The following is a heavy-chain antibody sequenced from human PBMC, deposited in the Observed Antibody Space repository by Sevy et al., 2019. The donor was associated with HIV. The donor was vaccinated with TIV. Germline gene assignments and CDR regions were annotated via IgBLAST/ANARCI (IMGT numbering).Heavy chain of an antibody. V-gene: IGHV3-23*01. Sequence: GGSLRLSCAASGFTFRNHAMSWVRQAPGKGLEWVSAISDSGTTTYYEDSVKGRFTISRDNSKNTLYLQMDGLRAEDTAIYYCARAFTGGYQQPFDYWGQGTLVTVSS. J-gene: IGHJ4*02. CDR1: GFTFRNHA. CDR3: ARAFTGGYQQPFDY. CDR2: ISDSGTTT. D-gene: IGHD1-26*01.